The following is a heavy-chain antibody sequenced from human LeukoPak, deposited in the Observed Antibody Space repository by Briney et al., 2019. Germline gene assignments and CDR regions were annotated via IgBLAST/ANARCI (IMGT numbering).Heavy chain of an antibody. CDR2: INWNGGST. CDR3: ARDSYYYGSGSQYYFDY. D-gene: IGHD3-10*01. J-gene: IGHJ4*02. Sequence: PGGSLRLSCAASGFTFDDYGMSWVRQAPGKGLGWVSSINWNGGSTGYADSVKGRFTISRDNAKNSLYLQMNSLRAEDTALYYCARDSYYYGSGSQYYFDYWGQGTLVTVSS. CDR1: GFTFDDYG. V-gene: IGHV3-20*04.